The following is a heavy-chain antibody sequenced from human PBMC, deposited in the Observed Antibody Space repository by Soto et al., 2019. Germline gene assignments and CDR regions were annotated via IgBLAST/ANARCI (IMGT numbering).Heavy chain of an antibody. CDR2: IWYDGSNK. CDR1: GFTFSSYG. D-gene: IGHD2-2*01. J-gene: IGHJ3*02. V-gene: IGHV3-33*01. CDR3: AREGGYCISNSCMKVGDAFDI. Sequence: QVQLVESGGGVVQPGRSLRLSCAASGFTFSSYGMHWVRQAPGKGLEWVAVIWYDGSNKYYADSVKGRFTISRDNSKNTLCLQMDSLRAEDTAVSYCAREGGYCISNSCMKVGDAFDIWGQGTMVTVSS.